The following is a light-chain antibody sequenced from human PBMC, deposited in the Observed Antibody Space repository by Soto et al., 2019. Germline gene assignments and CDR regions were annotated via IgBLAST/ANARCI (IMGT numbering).Light chain of an antibody. Sequence: EIVLTQSPGTLSLSPGERATLSCRASQSVSSSYLAWYQQQPGPATMLLIYDTASRATGMPDGFSGSGSGTDFTLAISRLEPEDFAVYYCQQWGSSTAFGQGTKVELK. V-gene: IGKV3-20*01. J-gene: IGKJ1*01. CDR2: DTA. CDR3: QQWGSSTA. CDR1: QSVSSSY.